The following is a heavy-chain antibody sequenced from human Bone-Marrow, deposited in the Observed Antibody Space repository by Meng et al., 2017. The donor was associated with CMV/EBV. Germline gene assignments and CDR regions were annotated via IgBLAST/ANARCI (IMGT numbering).Heavy chain of an antibody. Sequence: SETLSLTCTVSGGSISSYYWSWIRQPPGKVLEWNGYIFYSGSTNYNPSLKSRVTISVDTSKNQFSLKLSPVTAADTAVYYCARGTYCGGDCGPHDYYFDYWGQGTLVTVSS. V-gene: IGHV4-59*01. CDR1: GGSISSYY. CDR2: IFYSGST. CDR3: ARGTYCGGDCGPHDYYFDY. D-gene: IGHD2-21*01. J-gene: IGHJ4*02.